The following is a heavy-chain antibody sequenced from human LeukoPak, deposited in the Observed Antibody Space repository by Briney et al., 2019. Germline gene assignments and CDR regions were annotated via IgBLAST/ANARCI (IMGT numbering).Heavy chain of an antibody. CDR3: ASLPAGSGYYSRADY. V-gene: IGHV4-38-2*02. J-gene: IGHJ4*02. D-gene: IGHD3-22*01. CDR1: GYSISSGYY. Sequence: PSETLSLTCTVSGYSISSGYYWGWIRQPPGKGLEWIGSIYHSGSTYYNPSLKSRVIISVDTSKNQFSLKLSSVTAADTAVYYCASLPAGSGYYSRADYWGQGTLVTVSS. CDR2: IYHSGST.